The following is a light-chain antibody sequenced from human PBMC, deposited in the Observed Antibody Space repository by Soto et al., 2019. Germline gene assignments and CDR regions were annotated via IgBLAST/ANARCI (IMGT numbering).Light chain of an antibody. CDR3: CSYGNDYTRV. J-gene: IGLJ1*01. Sequence: QSALTQPASVSGSPGQSITISCTGTSSDVGGYNYVSWYQHHPGRAPKLLIHDVSARPSGVSDRFSGSKSGNTTSLTISGLQAEDEADYYCCSYGNDYTRVFGTGTKLTVL. V-gene: IGLV2-14*03. CDR2: DVS. CDR1: SSDVGGYNY.